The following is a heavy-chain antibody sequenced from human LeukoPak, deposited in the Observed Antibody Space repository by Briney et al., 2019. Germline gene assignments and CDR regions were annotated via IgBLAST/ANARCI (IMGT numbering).Heavy chain of an antibody. CDR1: GGTFSSYA. D-gene: IGHD3-10*01. CDR2: IIPIFGTA. J-gene: IGHJ5*02. CDR3: AAVVIGGDYYGSGKRRFDP. Sequence: ASVKVSCKASGGTFSSYAISWVRQAPGQGLEWMGGIIPIFGTANYAQKFQERVTITRDMSTSTAYMELSSLRSEDTAVYYCAAVVIGGDYYGSGKRRFDPWGQGTLVTVSS. V-gene: IGHV1-69*05.